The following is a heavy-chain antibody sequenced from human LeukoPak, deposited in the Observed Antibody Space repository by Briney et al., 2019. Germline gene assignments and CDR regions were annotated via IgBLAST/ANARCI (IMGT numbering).Heavy chain of an antibody. CDR2: IYNGNT. J-gene: IGHJ4*02. V-gene: IGHV4-59*08. CDR1: GGSISNSY. CDR3: ASVPAL. Sequence: SETLSLTCAVSGGSISNSYWSWIRQLPGKGLEWIGYIYNGNTKYNPSLNSRVTISVDTSKNQFALNLTSVTAADTAVYYCASVPALWGQGALVTVSA.